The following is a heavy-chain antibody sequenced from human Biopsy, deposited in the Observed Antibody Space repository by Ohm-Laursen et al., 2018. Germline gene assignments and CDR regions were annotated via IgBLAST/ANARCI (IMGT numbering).Heavy chain of an antibody. Sequence: SSVKVSCKAPGGTLSNYGVNWVRQAPGQGLEWPGGNIPILGTGNYAQKFQDRVTVAADTSTSTAIMELRSLRSDDTAVYYCATKLTGYFHHWGQGTLVIVSS. D-gene: IGHD3-9*01. CDR3: ATKLTGYFHH. J-gene: IGHJ1*01. CDR1: GGTLSNYG. V-gene: IGHV1-69*06. CDR2: NIPILGTG.